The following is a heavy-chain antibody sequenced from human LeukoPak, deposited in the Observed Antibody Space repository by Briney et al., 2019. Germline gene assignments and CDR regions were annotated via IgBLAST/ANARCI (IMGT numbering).Heavy chain of an antibody. J-gene: IGHJ3*02. V-gene: IGHV4-34*01. CDR2: IYHSGST. CDR1: GGSFSGYY. Sequence: SETLSLTCAVYGGSFSGYYWSWIRQPPGKGLEWIGEIYHSGSTNYNPSLKSRVTISVDKSKNQFSLKLSSVTAADTAVYYCARMTSDAFDIWGQGTMVTVSS. CDR3: ARMTSDAFDI.